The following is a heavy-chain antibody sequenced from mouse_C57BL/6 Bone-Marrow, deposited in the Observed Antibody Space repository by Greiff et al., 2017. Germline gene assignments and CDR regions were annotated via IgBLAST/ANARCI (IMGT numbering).Heavy chain of an antibody. CDR2: IYPGGGYT. D-gene: IGHD1-1*01. Sequence: QVQLKESGAELVRPGTSVKMSCKASGYTFTNYWIGWAKQRPGHGLEWIGDIYPGGGYTNYNGKFKGKATLTADKSSSTAYMQFSSLTSEYSAIYYCARGNYYGSSYKYCDVWGTGTTVTVSS. CDR3: ARGNYYGSSYKYCDV. V-gene: IGHV1-63*01. J-gene: IGHJ1*03. CDR1: GYTFTNYW.